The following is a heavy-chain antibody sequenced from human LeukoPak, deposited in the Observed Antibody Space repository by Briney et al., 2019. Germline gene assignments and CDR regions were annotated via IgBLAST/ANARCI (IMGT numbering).Heavy chain of an antibody. CDR1: GFTFSSYA. J-gene: IGHJ4*02. CDR2: ISSSSSYI. Sequence: PGGSLRLSCAASGFTFSSYAMSWVRQAPGKGLEWVSSISSSSSYIYYADSVKGRFTISRDNAKNSLYLQMNSLRAEDTAVYYCASMQQLALDYWGQGTLVTVSS. D-gene: IGHD6-13*01. V-gene: IGHV3-21*01. CDR3: ASMQQLALDY.